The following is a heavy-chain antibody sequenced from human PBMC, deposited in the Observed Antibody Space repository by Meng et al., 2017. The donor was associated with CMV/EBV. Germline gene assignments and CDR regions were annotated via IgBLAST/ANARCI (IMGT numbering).Heavy chain of an antibody. J-gene: IGHJ5*02. CDR3: AREWFYCSSTSCGGFDP. CDR1: GGSISSYY. CDR2: IYYSGST. V-gene: IGHV4-59*01. D-gene: IGHD2-2*01. Sequence: SETLSLTCTVSGGSISSYYWSWIRQPPGKGLEWIGYIYYSGSTNYNPSLKSRVTISVDTSKNQFSLKLSSVTAADTAVYYCAREWFYCSSTSCGGFDPWGQGTLVTVPQ.